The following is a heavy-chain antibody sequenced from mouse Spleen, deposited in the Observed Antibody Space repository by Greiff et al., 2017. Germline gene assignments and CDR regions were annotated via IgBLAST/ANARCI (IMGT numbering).Heavy chain of an antibody. CDR1: GFSLTSYG. CDR2: IWSGGST. V-gene: IGHV2-2*02. J-gene: IGHJ4*01. Sequence: VQLQQSGPGLVQPSQSLSITCTVSGFSLTSYGVHWVRQSPGKGLEWLGVIWSGGSTDYNAAFISRLSISKDTSKSQVFFKMNSLQANDTAIYYCASPYGNYVPYYYAMDDWGQGTSVTVSS. D-gene: IGHD2-1*01. CDR3: ASPYGNYVPYYYAMDD.